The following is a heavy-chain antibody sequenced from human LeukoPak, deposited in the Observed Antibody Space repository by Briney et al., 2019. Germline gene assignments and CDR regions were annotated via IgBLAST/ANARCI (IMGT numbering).Heavy chain of an antibody. D-gene: IGHD3-3*01. J-gene: IGHJ5*02. V-gene: IGHV6-1*01. Sequence: SQTLSLTCAISGDSVSSKSAIWNWIRQSPSRGLEWLGRTYYRSKWYNDFAVSVKSRITINPDTSKNQFPLQLNSVTPDDTAVYYCARANDFGVVIGFDPWGQGTLVTVSS. CDR3: ARANDFGVVIGFDP. CDR1: GDSVSSKSAI. CDR2: TYYRSKWYN.